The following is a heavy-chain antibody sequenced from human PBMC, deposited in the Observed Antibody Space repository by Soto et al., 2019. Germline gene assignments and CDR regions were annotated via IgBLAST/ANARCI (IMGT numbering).Heavy chain of an antibody. CDR2: IYHSGST. V-gene: IGHV4-30-2*01. CDR1: GGSISSGGYS. J-gene: IGHJ4*02. CDR3: ARAGGLGAEAVDY. D-gene: IGHD6-19*01. Sequence: QLQLQESGSGLVKPSQTLTLTCAVSGGSISSGGYSWSWIRQPAGKGLEWIGYIYHSGSTYYNPSLKSRVTISVDRSKNQFSLKLSSVTAADTAVYYCARAGGLGAEAVDYWGQGTLVTVSS.